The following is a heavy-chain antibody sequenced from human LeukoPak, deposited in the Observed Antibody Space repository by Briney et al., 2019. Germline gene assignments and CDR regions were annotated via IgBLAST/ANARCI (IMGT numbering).Heavy chain of an antibody. CDR3: ARANCSSTSCYPYYYYGMDV. CDR2: IYHSGST. J-gene: IGHJ6*02. Sequence: SQTLSLTCAVSGGSISSGGYSWSWIRQPPGKGLEWIGYIYHSGSTYYNPSLKSRVTISVDRSKNQFSLKLSSVTAADTAVYYCARANCSSTSCYPYYYYGMDVWGQGTLVTVSS. V-gene: IGHV4-30-2*01. CDR1: GGSISSGGYS. D-gene: IGHD2-2*01.